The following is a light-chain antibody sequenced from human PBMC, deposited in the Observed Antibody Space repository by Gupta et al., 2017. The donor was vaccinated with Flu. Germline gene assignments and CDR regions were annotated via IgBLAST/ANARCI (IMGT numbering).Light chain of an antibody. V-gene: IGKV1-39*01. CDR1: QSISSY. J-gene: IGKJ4*01. CDR3: QQSYSTLLT. CDR2: AAS. Sequence: IQMTQSPSSLSASVGDRVTITCRASQSISSYLNWYQQKPGTAPKLLIYAASSLQSGVPSRFSGSGSGTDFTLTISSLQPEDFATYYCQQSYSTLLTFGGGTKVEIK.